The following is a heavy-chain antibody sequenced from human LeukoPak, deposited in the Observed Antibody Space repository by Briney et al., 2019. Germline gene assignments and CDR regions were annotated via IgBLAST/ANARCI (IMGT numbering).Heavy chain of an antibody. CDR1: GFTFSSYW. D-gene: IGHD6-19*01. J-gene: IGHJ4*02. V-gene: IGHV3-7*01. CDR3: ARDGVAGGFDY. Sequence: GGSLRLSCAASGFTFSSYWMSWVRQAPGKGLEWVANIKKDGSEKYYVDSVKGRFTISRDNAKTSLYLQMNSLRAEDTAVYYCARDGVAGGFDYWGQGILVTVSS. CDR2: IKKDGSEK.